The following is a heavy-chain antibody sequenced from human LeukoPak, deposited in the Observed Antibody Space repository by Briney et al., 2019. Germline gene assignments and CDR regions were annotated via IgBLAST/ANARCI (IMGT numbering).Heavy chain of an antibody. CDR3: ARGGYIYGPATLGALDI. J-gene: IGHJ3*02. Sequence: TGGSLRLSCAASGFTFSGYWMHWVRQAPGKGLVWVSRINDDGSGTNYDDSVKGRFTISRDNAKNTLYLQMNSLRVEDTAVYYCARGGYIYGPATLGALDIWGPGTMVPVSS. CDR1: GFTFSGYW. CDR2: INDDGSGT. V-gene: IGHV3-74*01. D-gene: IGHD5-18*01.